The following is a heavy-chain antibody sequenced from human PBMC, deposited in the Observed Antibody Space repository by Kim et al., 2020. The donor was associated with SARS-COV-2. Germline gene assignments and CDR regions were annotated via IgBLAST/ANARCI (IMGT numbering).Heavy chain of an antibody. CDR2: ISYDGSNK. D-gene: IGHD5-18*01. CDR3: ARGVDTAMDFDY. J-gene: IGHJ4*02. V-gene: IGHV3-30*04. CDR1: GFTFSSYA. Sequence: GGSLRLSCAASGFTFSSYAMHWVRQAPGKGLEWVAVISYDGSNKYYADSVKGRFTISRDNSKNTLYLQMNSLRAEDTAVYYCARGVDTAMDFDYWGQGTL.